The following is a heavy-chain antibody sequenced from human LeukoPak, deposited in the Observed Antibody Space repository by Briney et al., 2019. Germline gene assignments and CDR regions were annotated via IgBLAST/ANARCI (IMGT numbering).Heavy chain of an antibody. D-gene: IGHD2-15*01. Sequence: SGTLSLTCTVSGGSISSYYWSWIRQPPGKGLEWIGYIYYSGSTNYNPSLKSRVTISVDTSKNQFSLKLSSVTAADTAVYYCASPGYCSGGRCYGMDVWGQGTTVTVSS. CDR1: GGSISSYY. J-gene: IGHJ6*02. CDR2: IYYSGST. V-gene: IGHV4-59*08. CDR3: ASPGYCSGGRCYGMDV.